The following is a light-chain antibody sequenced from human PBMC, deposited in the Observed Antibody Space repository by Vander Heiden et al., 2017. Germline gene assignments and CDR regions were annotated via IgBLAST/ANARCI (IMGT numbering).Light chain of an antibody. CDR2: DVM. Sequence: LTQPPSASGSTGQSVTISCTGTGRDVGGDDYVSWHQQTSVHPPNLMFYDVMKRTYWVPACFSGSKSGTTASLTVSGFKAEDEAEYYCRSVAGIKNIIFGGGTKLTVL. J-gene: IGLJ2*01. CDR1: GRDVGGDDY. CDR3: RSVAGIKNII. V-gene: IGLV2-8*01.